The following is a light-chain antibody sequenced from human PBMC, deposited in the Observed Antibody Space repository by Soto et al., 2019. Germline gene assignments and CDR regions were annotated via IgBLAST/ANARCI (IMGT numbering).Light chain of an antibody. J-gene: IGKJ1*01. Sequence: DIQMTQSPSSLSASVGDRVTITCRASQGISNYLAWYQQKPGKVPKLLIYAASTLQSGVPSRFSGSGSGTDFTLTISSLQPEDVATYYCQKYDSYSVRTFGQGTKVEI. CDR1: QGISNY. CDR2: AAS. CDR3: QKYDSYSVRT. V-gene: IGKV1-27*01.